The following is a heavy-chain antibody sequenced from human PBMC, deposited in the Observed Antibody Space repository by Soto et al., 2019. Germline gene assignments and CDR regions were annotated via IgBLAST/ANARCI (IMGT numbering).Heavy chain of an antibody. D-gene: IGHD6-13*01. Sequence: QVQLVQSGAAVKKPGAPVKVSCKASGYTFTSYGIRWVRQAPGQGPEWMGWISAYNGNTNYAQKLQGRVTMTTDTATSTAYRELRSLRSDASAVHYCARSGQQLKHDYWGQGTLVTGSA. J-gene: IGHJ4*02. CDR3: ARSGQQLKHDY. CDR2: ISAYNGNT. V-gene: IGHV1-18*01. CDR1: GYTFTSYG.